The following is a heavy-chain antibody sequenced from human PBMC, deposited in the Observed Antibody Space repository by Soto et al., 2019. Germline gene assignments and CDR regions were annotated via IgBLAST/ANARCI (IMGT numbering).Heavy chain of an antibody. CDR2: VYYSVTT. CDR3: ARTTAVPNTLRSRYFFEY. J-gene: IGHJ4*02. V-gene: IGHV4-61*01. D-gene: IGHD4-17*01. Sequence: LSLTGSVSGGSVSDKTYYWSWIRQPPGKRLEWIGYVYYSVTTNYNPSLKSRVTISVDLSKNRFSLRLSSVTTADTALYYCARTTAVPNTLRSRYFFEYWGQGTLVTVSS. CDR1: GGSVSDKTYY.